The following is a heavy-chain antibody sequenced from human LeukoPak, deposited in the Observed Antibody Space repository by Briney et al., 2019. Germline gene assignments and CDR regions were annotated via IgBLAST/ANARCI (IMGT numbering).Heavy chain of an antibody. V-gene: IGHV3-21*01. CDR3: ARVPRSNYYYYGMDV. CDR1: GFTFGDDT. Sequence: GGSLRLSCTPSGFTFGDDTMSWFRQAPGKGLEWVSSISSSSSYIYYADSVKGRFTISRDNAKNSLYLQMNSLRAEDTAVYYCARVPRSNYYYYGMDVWGQGTAVTVSS. J-gene: IGHJ6*02. CDR2: ISSSSSYI.